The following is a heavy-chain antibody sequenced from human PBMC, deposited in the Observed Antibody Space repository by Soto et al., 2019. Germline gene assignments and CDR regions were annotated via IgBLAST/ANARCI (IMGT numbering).Heavy chain of an antibody. CDR1: GDSVSSNSAA. D-gene: IGHD3-16*01. CDR2: TYYRSKWYK. CDR3: ARGHDVYVDN. Sequence: SQTLSLTCAISGDSVSSNSAAWNWIRQSPSRGLEWLGRTYYRSKWYKGYAVSVKSRITINPDTSKNQFSLQLNSVTPEDTAVYYCARGHDVYVDNWGQGTLVTVSS. V-gene: IGHV6-1*01. J-gene: IGHJ4*02.